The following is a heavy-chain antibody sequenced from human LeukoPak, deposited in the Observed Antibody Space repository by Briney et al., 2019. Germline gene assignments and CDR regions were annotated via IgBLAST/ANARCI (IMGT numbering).Heavy chain of an antibody. V-gene: IGHV4-38-2*02. Sequence: SETLSLTCTVSGYSINSDYYWGWIRQPPGKGLEWIGGIDHSGNTHYNPSLKNRVTISVDTSKNDFSLKLSSVTATDTAVYYCARVPHSVEGSMKAVFIHYFDYWGQGSLVTVSS. J-gene: IGHJ4*02. CDR2: IDHSGNT. D-gene: IGHD3-22*01. CDR3: ARVPHSVEGSMKAVFIHYFDY. CDR1: GYSINSDYY.